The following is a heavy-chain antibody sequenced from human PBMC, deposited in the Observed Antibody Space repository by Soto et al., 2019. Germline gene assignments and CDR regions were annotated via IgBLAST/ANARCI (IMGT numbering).Heavy chain of an antibody. D-gene: IGHD3-9*01. CDR3: SKDFGCRYY. J-gene: IGHJ4*02. Sequence: LRLSCGASGFTFSSYAMSWVRQAPGKGLEGGSGISGSGGITYDADSVKGRFSVSRDNSKKRLRMKMNSMRAEDTAVYYCSKDFGCRYYWGQGTLVTVSS. CDR1: GFTFSSYA. CDR2: ISGSGGIT. V-gene: IGHV3-23*01.